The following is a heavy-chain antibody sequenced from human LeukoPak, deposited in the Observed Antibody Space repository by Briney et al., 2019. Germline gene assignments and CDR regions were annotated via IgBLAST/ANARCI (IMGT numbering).Heavy chain of an antibody. CDR3: AREQYGSGAGAHFDY. J-gene: IGHJ4*02. Sequence: SVKVSCKASGGTFSSYAISWVRQAPGQGLEWMGRIIPILGIANYAQKFQGRVTITADKSTSTAYMELSSLRSGDTAVYYCAREQYGSGAGAHFDYWGQGTLVTVSS. CDR2: IIPILGIA. D-gene: IGHD3-10*01. V-gene: IGHV1-69*04. CDR1: GGTFSSYA.